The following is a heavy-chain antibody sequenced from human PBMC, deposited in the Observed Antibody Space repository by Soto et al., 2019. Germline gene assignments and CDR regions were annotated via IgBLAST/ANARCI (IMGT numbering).Heavy chain of an antibody. Sequence: GALRLSCAASGFTFSGSAMHWVRQASGKGLEWVGRIRSKANSYATAYAASVKGRFTISRDDSKNTAYLQMNSLKTEDTAVYYCTRHRDYDFWSGYYNDYYYGMDVWGQGTTVTVSS. CDR1: GFTFSGSA. V-gene: IGHV3-73*01. CDR2: IRSKANSYAT. D-gene: IGHD3-3*01. CDR3: TRHRDYDFWSGYYNDYYYGMDV. J-gene: IGHJ6*02.